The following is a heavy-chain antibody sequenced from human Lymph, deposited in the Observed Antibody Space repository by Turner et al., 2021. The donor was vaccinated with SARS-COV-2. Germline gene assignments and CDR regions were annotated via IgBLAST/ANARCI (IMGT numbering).Heavy chain of an antibody. CDR2: RKKDGSEK. D-gene: IGHD1-26*01. V-gene: IGHV3-7*01. CDR3: ARMGSSSWYFDY. Sequence: EVQLVESVGCLVQPGGSLRLSCAASGFTFSYYWMSWVRQEPGKGLEWVANRKKDGSEKYYVGSVKGRFTISRDNAKNSLFLQMNSLRAEDTAVYYCARMGSSSWYFDYWGQGTLVTVSS. J-gene: IGHJ4*02. CDR1: GFTFSYYW.